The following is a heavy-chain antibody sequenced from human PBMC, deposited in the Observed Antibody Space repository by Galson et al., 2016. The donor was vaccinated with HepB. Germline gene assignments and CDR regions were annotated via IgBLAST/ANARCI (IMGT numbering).Heavy chain of an antibody. CDR1: GFTVTRSY. D-gene: IGHD1-26*01. CDR2: IYSGGAT. CDR3: ARGLVGSTTAFGS. J-gene: IGHJ4*02. Sequence: SLRLSCAASGFTVTRSYMSWVRQTPGQGLEWVSVIYSGGATYYTDSVRGRFPISRDDSNNTLFLQMDSLRAKDTAAYYCARGLVGSTTAFGSWGQGTLVAVSS. V-gene: IGHV3-53*03.